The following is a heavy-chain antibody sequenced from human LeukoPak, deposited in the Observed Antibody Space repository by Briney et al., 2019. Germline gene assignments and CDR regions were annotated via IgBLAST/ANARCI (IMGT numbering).Heavy chain of an antibody. Sequence: ASVKVSCKASGYTFPGYGISWVRQAPGQGLEWMGWISAYNGNTNYAQKLQGRVTMTTDTSTSTAYMELRSLRSDDTAVYYCARASTNSGTSHYAPWGQGTLVTVSS. J-gene: IGHJ5*02. V-gene: IGHV1-18*01. CDR1: GYTFPGYG. D-gene: IGHD1-26*01. CDR2: ISAYNGNT. CDR3: ARASTNSGTSHYAP.